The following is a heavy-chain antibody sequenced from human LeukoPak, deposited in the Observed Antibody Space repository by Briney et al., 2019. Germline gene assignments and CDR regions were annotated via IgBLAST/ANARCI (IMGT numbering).Heavy chain of an antibody. D-gene: IGHD3-10*01. Sequence: SETLSLTCTVSNYSISTDYYWGWIRQPPGKGLEWIGTMYHSGSTYYNPSLKSRVTISVDTSKNQFSLKLSFVTAADTAVYYCARELLGQFDYWGQGTLVTVSS. J-gene: IGHJ4*02. CDR1: NYSISTDYY. CDR3: ARELLGQFDY. CDR2: MYHSGST. V-gene: IGHV4-38-2*02.